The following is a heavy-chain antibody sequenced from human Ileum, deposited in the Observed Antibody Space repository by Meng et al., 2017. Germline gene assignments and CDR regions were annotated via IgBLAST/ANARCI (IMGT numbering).Heavy chain of an antibody. D-gene: IGHD2-8*02. Sequence: GESLKISCAASGFTFNRAWMSWVRQAPGKGLEWVGRLKSKAAGGTTDYAAPVNGRFTISRDESKNTFYLQMNSLKTEDTAVYYCTADLPGGVSDYFDYWGQGSLVTVSS. CDR1: GFTFNRAW. CDR2: LKSKAAGGTT. J-gene: IGHJ4*02. V-gene: IGHV3-15*01. CDR3: TADLPGGVSDYFDY.